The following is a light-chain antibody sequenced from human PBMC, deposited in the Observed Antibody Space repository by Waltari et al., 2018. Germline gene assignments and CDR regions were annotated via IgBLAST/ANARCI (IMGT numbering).Light chain of an antibody. V-gene: IGLV2-23*03. Sequence: QSALTQPASVSGSPGQSITISCTGTSSDVGSYNLVSWYQQHPGKAPKLMMYEGSKRPSGVSNGFSGSKSGNTASLRISGVQAEDEADYYCCSYAGSSTFEVFGGGTKLTVL. CDR2: EGS. J-gene: IGLJ2*01. CDR1: SSDVGSYNL. CDR3: CSYAGSSTFEV.